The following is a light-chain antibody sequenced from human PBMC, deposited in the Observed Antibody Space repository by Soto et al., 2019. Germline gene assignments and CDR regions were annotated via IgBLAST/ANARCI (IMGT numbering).Light chain of an antibody. Sequence: EIWLTQSAGTLSLSPGESATLSCRASQWFXSRYLAGDLQKPGQAPGLLXYGASSRARGGPDSLSGSGSATAFTPTIIRPEHADCDAYYCQQYGSTPITFGQGTRLEIK. J-gene: IGKJ5*01. CDR2: GAS. V-gene: IGKV3-20*01. CDR3: QQYGSTPIT. CDR1: QWFXSRY.